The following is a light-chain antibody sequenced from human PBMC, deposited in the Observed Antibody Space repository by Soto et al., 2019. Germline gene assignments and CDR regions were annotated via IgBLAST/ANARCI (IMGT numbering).Light chain of an antibody. V-gene: IGLV2-14*01. CDR2: EVT. CDR3: SSYTRSTTLV. J-gene: IGLJ2*01. Sequence: QSALTQPASVSGSPGQSITISCTGTSSDVGAFNYVSWYQQHPGNAPKFLIYEVTNRPSGVSNRFSGSKSGNTASLTISGLQAEDEADYYCSSYTRSTTLVFGGGTKVTVL. CDR1: SSDVGAFNY.